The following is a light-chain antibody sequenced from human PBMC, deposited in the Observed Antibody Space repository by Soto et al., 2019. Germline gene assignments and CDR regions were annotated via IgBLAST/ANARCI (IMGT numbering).Light chain of an antibody. V-gene: IGKV1-5*01. Sequence: DIQMTQSPSTLSASVGDRVTITCRASLAISNWLAWYQQKPGKAPKLLIYDASTLQGGVPPRFSGSGSGTEFTLTISSLQPDDFPTYFCQQYNSFSTFGQGTKVEIK. CDR1: LAISNW. CDR3: QQYNSFST. J-gene: IGKJ1*01. CDR2: DAS.